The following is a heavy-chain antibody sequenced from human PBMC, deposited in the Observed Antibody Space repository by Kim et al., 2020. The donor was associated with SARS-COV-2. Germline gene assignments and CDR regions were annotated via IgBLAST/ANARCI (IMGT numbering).Heavy chain of an antibody. Sequence: SETLSLTCTVSGGSISSYYWSWIRQPPGKGLEWIGYIYYSGSTNYNPSLKSRVTISVDTSKNQFSLKLSSVTAADTAVYYCARDAVGDCSGGSCPDYFDYWGQGTLVTVSS. CDR3: ARDAVGDCSGGSCPDYFDY. CDR2: IYYSGST. V-gene: IGHV4-59*01. CDR1: GGSISSYY. D-gene: IGHD2-15*01. J-gene: IGHJ4*02.